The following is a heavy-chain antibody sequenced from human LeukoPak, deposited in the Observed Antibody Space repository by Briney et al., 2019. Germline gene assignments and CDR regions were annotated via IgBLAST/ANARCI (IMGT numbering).Heavy chain of an antibody. V-gene: IGHV4-4*09. Sequence: SETLYLTCTVSGGSISSYYWSWIRQPPGQGLEWIGYIYAGGSTNYNPSLKSRVTISVDTSKNQFSLKLTSVTAADTAVYYCARLPDYWGQGTLVTVSS. J-gene: IGHJ4*02. CDR1: GGSISSYY. CDR3: ARLPDY. CDR2: IYAGGST.